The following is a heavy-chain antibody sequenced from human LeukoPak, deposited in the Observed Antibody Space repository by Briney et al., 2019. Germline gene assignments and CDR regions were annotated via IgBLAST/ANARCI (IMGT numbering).Heavy chain of an antibody. D-gene: IGHD1-26*01. CDR2: ISSSSSYT. J-gene: IGHJ3*02. V-gene: IGHV3-11*05. CDR1: GFTSSDYY. CDR3: AKAGWYSAKTYATYDDAYDI. Sequence: GGSLRLSCAASGFTSSDYYMSWIRQAPGKGLEWVSYISSSSSYTNYADSVKGRFTISRDNSKRTVFLQMNSLRADDTAVYYCAKAGWYSAKTYATYDDAYDIWGQGTMVTVSS.